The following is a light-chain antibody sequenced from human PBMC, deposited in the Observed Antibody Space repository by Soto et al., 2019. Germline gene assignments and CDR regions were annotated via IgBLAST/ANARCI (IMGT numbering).Light chain of an antibody. CDR2: HAS. CDR3: QQRRNWPYLT. J-gene: IGKJ4*01. V-gene: IGKV3-11*01. Sequence: DIVLTQSPATLSLSPGERATLSCRASESVSTYLAWYQHKPGQAPRLLINHASNRATGIPDRFSGSGSGTDFTLIISSLEHEDFAVYYCQQRRNWPYLTFGGGTKVEIK. CDR1: ESVSTY.